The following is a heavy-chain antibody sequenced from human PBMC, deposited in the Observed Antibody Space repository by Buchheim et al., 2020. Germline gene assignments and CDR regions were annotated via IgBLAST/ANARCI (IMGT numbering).Heavy chain of an antibody. V-gene: IGHV1-8*01. Sequence: QVQLVQSGAEVKKPGASVKVSCKASGYTFTSYDINWVRQATGQGLEWMGWMNPNSGNTGYAQKFQGRVTMTRNTSIGTAYMELSSLRSEDTAVYYCARVQARYDFWSGYYNYYYGMDVWGQGTT. CDR3: ARVQARYDFWSGYYNYYYGMDV. CDR1: GYTFTSYD. CDR2: MNPNSGNT. J-gene: IGHJ6*02. D-gene: IGHD3-3*01.